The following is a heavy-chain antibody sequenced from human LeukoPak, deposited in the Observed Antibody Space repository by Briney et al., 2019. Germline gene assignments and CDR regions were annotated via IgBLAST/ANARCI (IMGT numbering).Heavy chain of an antibody. J-gene: IGHJ4*02. CDR2: INPKSGGT. Sequence: ASVKVSCKASGYTFIGYYMNWVRQAPGQGLEWMGWINPKSGGTNYAQKFQGRVTMTRDTSISTAYMELSRLRSDDTAVYYCARDPLGYDYWGQGTLVTVSS. CDR3: ARDPLGYDY. V-gene: IGHV1-2*02. CDR1: GYTFIGYY. D-gene: IGHD3-22*01.